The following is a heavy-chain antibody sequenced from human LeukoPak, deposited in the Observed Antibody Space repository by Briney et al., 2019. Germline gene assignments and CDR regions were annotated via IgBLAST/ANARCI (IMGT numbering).Heavy chain of an antibody. CDR2: IYHSGST. Sequence: SETLSLTCAVSGYSISSGYYWGWVRQPPGKGLEWIGSIYHSGSTYYNPSLKSRVTISVDTSKNQFSLKLSSVTAADTAVYYCARGRGYSYVFDYWGQGTLVTVSS. CDR1: GYSISSGYY. D-gene: IGHD5-18*01. J-gene: IGHJ4*02. CDR3: ARGRGYSYVFDY. V-gene: IGHV4-38-2*01.